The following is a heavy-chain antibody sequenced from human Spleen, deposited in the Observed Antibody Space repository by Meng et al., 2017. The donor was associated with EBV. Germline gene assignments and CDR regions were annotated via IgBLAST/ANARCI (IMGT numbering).Heavy chain of an antibody. D-gene: IGHD3-16*01. J-gene: IGHJ5*02. CDR1: GGSISSGDHP. Sequence: QPQPPSAGLGLAQPSPSLALTCPVSGGSISSGDHPWSWIRQPPGRGLELLGYIYHGGSAFYSPSLKTRVTMSIDKSKNQFSLNVSSVTAADTAFYYCARGAYDRFGLDPWGQGTLVTVSS. V-gene: IGHV4-30-2*01. CDR2: IYHGGSA. CDR3: ARGAYDRFGLDP.